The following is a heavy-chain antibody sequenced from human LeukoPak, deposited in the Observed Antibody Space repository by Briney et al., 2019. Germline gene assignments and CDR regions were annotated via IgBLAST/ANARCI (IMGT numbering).Heavy chain of an antibody. D-gene: IGHD3-10*01. CDR3: AKVTVRMVRGVMDV. CDR1: GFTFSSYS. Sequence: GGSLRLSCAASGFTFSSYSMNWVRQAPGKGLEWVSSISSSSSYIYYADSVKGRFTISRDNSKNTLYLQMNSLRAEDTAVYYCAKVTVRMVRGVMDVWGQGTTVTVSS. J-gene: IGHJ6*02. V-gene: IGHV3-21*04. CDR2: ISSSSSYI.